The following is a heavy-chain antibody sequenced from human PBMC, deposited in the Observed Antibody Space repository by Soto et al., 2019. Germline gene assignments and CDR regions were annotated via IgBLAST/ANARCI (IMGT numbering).Heavy chain of an antibody. V-gene: IGHV4-30-4*01. CDR2: IYYSGST. CDR3: ARLDSSSSLYYFDY. J-gene: IGHJ4*02. D-gene: IGHD6-13*01. CDR1: GVSISSGDYY. Sequence: SETLSLTCTVSGVSISSGDYYWSWIRQPPGKGLEWIGYIYYSGSTYYNPSLKSRVTISVDTSKNQFSLKLSSVTAADTAVYYCARLDSSSSLYYFDYWGQGTLVTVSS.